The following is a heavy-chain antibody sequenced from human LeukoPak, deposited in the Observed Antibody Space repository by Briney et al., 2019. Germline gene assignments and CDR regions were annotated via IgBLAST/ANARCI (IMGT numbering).Heavy chain of an antibody. D-gene: IGHD3-22*01. J-gene: IGHJ4*02. CDR2: ISGSGGST. CDR1: GFTFSSYA. CDR3: AKDPGKDSSGGYFDY. Sequence: GGSLRLSRAASGFTFSSYAMSWVRQAPGKGLEWVSAISGSGGSTYYADSVKGRFTISRDNSKNTLYLQMNSLRAEDTAVYYCAKDPGKDSSGGYFDYWGQGTLVTVSS. V-gene: IGHV3-23*01.